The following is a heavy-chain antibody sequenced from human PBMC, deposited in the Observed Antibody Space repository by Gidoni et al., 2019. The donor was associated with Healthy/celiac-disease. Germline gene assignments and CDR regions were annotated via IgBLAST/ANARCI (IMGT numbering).Heavy chain of an antibody. D-gene: IGHD6-19*01. Sequence: QVQLVESGGGVVQPGRSLRLSCAASGFTFSSYGMHWVRQAPGKGLEWVAVIWYDGSNKYYADSVKGRFTISRDNSKNTLYLQMNSLRAEDTAVYYCARGPSSYSSGFYFDYWGQGTLVTVSS. CDR2: IWYDGSNK. V-gene: IGHV3-33*01. CDR1: GFTFSSYG. J-gene: IGHJ4*02. CDR3: ARGPSSYSSGFYFDY.